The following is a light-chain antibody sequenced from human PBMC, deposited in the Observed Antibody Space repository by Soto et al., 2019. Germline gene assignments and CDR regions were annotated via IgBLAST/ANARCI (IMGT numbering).Light chain of an antibody. CDR1: QSVSSSH. Sequence: EIVLTQSPGTLSLSPGERATLSCRASQSVSSSHLAWYQQKPGQAPRLLIYSASSRATGIPDRFSGSGSGTDFTLTISRLEPEDFAVYYGQRYGGFGQGTKVDIK. V-gene: IGKV3-20*01. CDR3: QRYGG. CDR2: SAS. J-gene: IGKJ1*01.